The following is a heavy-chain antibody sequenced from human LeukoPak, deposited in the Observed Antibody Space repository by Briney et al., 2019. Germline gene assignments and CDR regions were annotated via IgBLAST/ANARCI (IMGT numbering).Heavy chain of an antibody. D-gene: IGHD3-9*01. Sequence: ASVKVSCKASGSTFTGYYMHWVRQAPGQGLEWMGWINPNSGGTNYAQKFQGRVTMTRDTSISTAYMELSRLRSDDTAVYYCASPGSPYDVLTGPGYCDYWGQGTLVTVSS. CDR3: ASPGSPYDVLTGPGYCDY. CDR2: INPNSGGT. J-gene: IGHJ4*02. V-gene: IGHV1-2*02. CDR1: GSTFTGYY.